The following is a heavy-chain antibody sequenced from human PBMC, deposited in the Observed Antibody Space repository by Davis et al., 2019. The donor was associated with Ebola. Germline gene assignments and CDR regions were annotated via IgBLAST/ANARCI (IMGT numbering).Heavy chain of an antibody. Sequence: SETLSLTCTVSGGSISSYYWSWIRQPAGKGLEWIGRIYTSGSTNYNPSLKSRATMSVDTSKNQFSLKLASVTAADTAMYYCARVGTGGSAWHFDLWGRGTLVTVSS. V-gene: IGHV4-4*07. CDR1: GGSISSYY. D-gene: IGHD2-8*02. CDR2: IYTSGST. J-gene: IGHJ2*01. CDR3: ARVGTGGSAWHFDL.